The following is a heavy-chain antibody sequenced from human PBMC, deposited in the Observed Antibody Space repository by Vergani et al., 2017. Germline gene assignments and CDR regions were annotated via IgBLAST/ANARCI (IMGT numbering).Heavy chain of an antibody. CDR1: GYTFSNYY. CDR2: INPSGGHT. D-gene: IGHD3-9*01. Sequence: QVQVVQSGAEVKKSGASVKVSCKTSGYTFSNYYMHWVRQAPGQGLEWMGIINPSGGHTNYAQKFQGRVTITRDTSTSTVYMELSSLRSEDTAIYYCARGDYCILTGYRYWGQGTLVTVSA. V-gene: IGHV1-46*03. CDR3: ARGDYCILTGYRY. J-gene: IGHJ4*02.